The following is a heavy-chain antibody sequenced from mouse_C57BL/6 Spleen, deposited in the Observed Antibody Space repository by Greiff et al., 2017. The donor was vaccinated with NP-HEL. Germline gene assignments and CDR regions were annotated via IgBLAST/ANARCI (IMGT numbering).Heavy chain of an antibody. CDR1: GYTFTDYY. CDR3: ARRVLRRAVYYAMDY. V-gene: IGHV1-19*01. CDR2: INPYNGGT. D-gene: IGHD2-12*01. Sequence: EVQLQESGPVLVKPGASVKMSCKASGYTFTDYYMNWVKQSHGKSLEWIGVINPYNGGTSYNQKFKGKATLTVDKSSSTAYMELNSLTSEDSAVYYCARRVLRRAVYYAMDYWGQGTSVTVSS. J-gene: IGHJ4*01.